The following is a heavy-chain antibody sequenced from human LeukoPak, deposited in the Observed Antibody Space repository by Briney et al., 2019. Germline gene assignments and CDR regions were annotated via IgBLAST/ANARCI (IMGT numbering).Heavy chain of an antibody. CDR2: INHSGST. V-gene: IGHV4-34*01. Sequence: SETLSLTCAVYGGSFSGYYWSRIRQPPGKGLEWIGEINHSGSTNYNPSLKSRVTISVDTSKNQFSLKLSSVTAADTAVYYCARSPNYGDYVLVAFDIWGQGTMVTVSS. D-gene: IGHD4-17*01. J-gene: IGHJ3*02. CDR3: ARSPNYGDYVLVAFDI. CDR1: GGSFSGYY.